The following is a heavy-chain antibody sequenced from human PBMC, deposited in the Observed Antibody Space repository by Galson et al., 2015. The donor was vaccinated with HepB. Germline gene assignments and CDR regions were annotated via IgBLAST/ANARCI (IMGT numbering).Heavy chain of an antibody. D-gene: IGHD2-15*01. J-gene: IGHJ4*02. CDR3: ARVGTMVAASFDY. CDR1: GYTFTSYA. V-gene: IGHV1-18*01. Sequence: SVKVSCKASGYTFTSYAINWVRQAPGQGLEWMGWISTYNDNTNFAQKLQGRVTMTTDTSTSTAYMELRSLRSDDTAVYYCARVGTMVAASFDYWGQGTRVTVSS. CDR2: ISTYNDNT.